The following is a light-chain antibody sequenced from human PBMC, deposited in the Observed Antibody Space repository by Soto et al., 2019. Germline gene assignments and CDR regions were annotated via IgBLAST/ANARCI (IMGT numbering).Light chain of an antibody. V-gene: IGLV2-8*02. CDR3: KSYAGSNTYV. CDR2: EVV. Sequence: QSALTQPPSASRSPGQSVTISCTGTKNDIGVYDFVSWYQHHPGKAPRLIIYEVVQRPSGVPDRFSGSKSGNTASLTVSGLQAADEADYFCKSYAGSNTYVLGSGTKVTVL. CDR1: KNDIGVYDF. J-gene: IGLJ1*01.